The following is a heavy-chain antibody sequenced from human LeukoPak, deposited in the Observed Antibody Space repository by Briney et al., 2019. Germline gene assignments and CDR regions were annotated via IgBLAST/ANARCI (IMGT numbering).Heavy chain of an antibody. CDR2: MSAYNGNT. D-gene: IGHD2-15*01. CDR3: ARASYCSDGSCYSDY. J-gene: IGHJ4*02. CDR1: GYTFTSYS. V-gene: IGHV1-18*01. Sequence: ASVKVSCKASGYTFTSYSISWVRQAPGQGPEWMGWMSAYNGNTIYAQKVKGRVTMTTDTSASTAYMELRSLKSDDTAVYYCARASYCSDGSCYSDYWGQGTLVTVSS.